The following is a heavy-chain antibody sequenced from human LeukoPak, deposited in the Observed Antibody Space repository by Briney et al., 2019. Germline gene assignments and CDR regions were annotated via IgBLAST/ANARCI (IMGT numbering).Heavy chain of an antibody. Sequence: SETLSLTCTVSGGSISSYHWSWIRQPPGKGLECIGYIYSSGSTNYNPSLKSRVTISVDTSKNQFSLKLSSVTAADTAVYYCARVLSNPRRVPRDDFDYWGQGTLVTVSS. CDR2: IYSSGST. V-gene: IGHV4-59*12. CDR3: ARVLSNPRRVPRDDFDY. J-gene: IGHJ4*02. D-gene: IGHD6-13*01. CDR1: GGSISSYH.